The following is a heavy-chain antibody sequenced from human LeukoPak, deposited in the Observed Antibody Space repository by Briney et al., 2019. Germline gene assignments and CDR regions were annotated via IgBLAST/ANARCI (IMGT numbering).Heavy chain of an antibody. CDR1: GGSISSYY. CDR3: AGVSGLWFGEFPNYFDY. J-gene: IGHJ4*02. CDR2: IYYSGST. D-gene: IGHD3-10*01. V-gene: IGHV4-59*01. Sequence: SETLSLTCTVSGGSISSYYWSWIRQPPGKGLEWIGYIYYSGSTNYNPSLKSRVTISVDTSKNQFSLKLSSVTAADTAVYYCAGVSGLWFGEFPNYFDYWGRGTLVTVSS.